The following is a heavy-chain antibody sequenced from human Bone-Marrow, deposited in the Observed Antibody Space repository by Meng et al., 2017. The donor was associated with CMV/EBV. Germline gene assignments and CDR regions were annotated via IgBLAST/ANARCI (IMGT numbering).Heavy chain of an antibody. CDR3: AIPTYDFWSGYSSFDY. D-gene: IGHD3-3*01. V-gene: IGHV1-46*01. J-gene: IGHJ4*02. CDR1: GYTFTGYY. Sequence: ASVKVSCKASGYTFTGYYMHWVRQAPGQGLEWMGWINPSGGSTSYAQKFQGRVTMTRDTSTSTVYMELSSLRSEDTAVYYCAIPTYDFWSGYSSFDYWGQGTLVTVSS. CDR2: INPSGGST.